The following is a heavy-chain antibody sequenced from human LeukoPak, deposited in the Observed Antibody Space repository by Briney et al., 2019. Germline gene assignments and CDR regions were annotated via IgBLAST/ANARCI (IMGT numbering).Heavy chain of an antibody. V-gene: IGHV4-4*02. CDR2: INHSGST. CDR1: GDSISGSNW. D-gene: IGHD3-16*02. J-gene: IGHJ5*02. CDR3: ARRGSVRDVWGRYRYYWFDP. Sequence: SGTLSLTCAVSGDSISGSNWWNWDRQSPGKGLEWIGEINHSGSTNYNPSLKSRVTISVDTSKNQFSLKLSSVTAADTAVYYCARRGSVRDVWGRYRYYWFDPWGQGTLVTVSS.